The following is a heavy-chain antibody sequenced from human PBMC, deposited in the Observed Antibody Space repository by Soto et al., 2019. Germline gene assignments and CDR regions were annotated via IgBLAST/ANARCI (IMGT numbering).Heavy chain of an antibody. CDR3: ARHEAGWYFDS. D-gene: IGHD6-25*01. CDR1: GFTFTDYS. J-gene: IGHJ4*02. CDR2: ISSSSTFI. Sequence: GGSLRLSCAASGFTFTDYSLNWVRQAPGKGLEWVASISSSSTFIYFADSLKGRFTISRDNSKNTLYLQMNSLTAADTAVYYCARHEAGWYFDSWGQGTLVTVSS. V-gene: IGHV3-21*01.